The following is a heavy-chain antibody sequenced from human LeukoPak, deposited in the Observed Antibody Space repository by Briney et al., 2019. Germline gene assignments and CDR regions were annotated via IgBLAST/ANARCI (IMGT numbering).Heavy chain of an antibody. CDR1: GFPFSSYS. V-gene: IGHV3-21*01. D-gene: IGHD3/OR15-3a*01. CDR3: ARDLIYAFDI. Sequence: AGVPLRLSCAASGFPFSSYSMNWVPQAPGKGLEWVSSISSSSSYIYYADSVKGRFTISRDNAKNSLYLQMNSLRAEDTAVYYCARDLIYAFDIWGQGTMVTVSS. CDR2: ISSSSSYI. J-gene: IGHJ3*02.